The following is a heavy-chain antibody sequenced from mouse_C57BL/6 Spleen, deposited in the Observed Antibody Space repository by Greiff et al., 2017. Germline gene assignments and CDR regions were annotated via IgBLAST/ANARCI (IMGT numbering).Heavy chain of an antibody. CDR3: ARGGGTRFAY. J-gene: IGHJ3*01. CDR1: GYTFTSYW. V-gene: IGHV1-50*01. Sequence: VQLQQPGAELVKPGASVKLSCKASGYTFTSYWMQWVKQRPGQGLAWIGEIDPSDSYTNYNQKFKGKATLTVDTSSSTAYMQLSSLTSEDSAVYYCARGGGTRFAYWGQGTLVTVSA. D-gene: IGHD4-1*01. CDR2: IDPSDSYT.